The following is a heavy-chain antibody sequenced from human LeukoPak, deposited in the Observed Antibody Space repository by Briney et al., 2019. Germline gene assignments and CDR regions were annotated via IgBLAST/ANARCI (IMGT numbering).Heavy chain of an antibody. CDR2: IGYDGRNK. J-gene: IGHJ4*02. V-gene: IGHV3-30*02. CDR3: ASSWSGYRVDY. Sequence: PGGSPRLSCAASGFTFSSYGIHWVRQAPGKGLEWVTFIGYDGRNKYYADSVKGRFTISRDNSKNTLYLQMNSLRAEDMAVYYCASSWSGYRVDYWGQGTLVTVSS. D-gene: IGHD3-3*01. CDR1: GFTFSSYG.